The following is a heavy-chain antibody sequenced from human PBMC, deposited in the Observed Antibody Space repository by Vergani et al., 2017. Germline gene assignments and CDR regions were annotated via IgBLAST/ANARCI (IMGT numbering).Heavy chain of an antibody. CDR2: IIPIFGTA. J-gene: IGHJ4*02. D-gene: IGHD6-19*01. CDR1: GCTFSSYA. CDR3: AGGNSSGGYVFFDY. V-gene: IGHV1-69*01. Sequence: QVQLVQSGAEVKKPGSSVKVSCKASGCTFSSYAISWVRQAPGQGLEWMGGIIPIFGTANYAQKFQGRVTITADETTSTDYMRLSSLRSEDTAVYYCAGGNSSGGYVFFDYWGQATLVTGSS.